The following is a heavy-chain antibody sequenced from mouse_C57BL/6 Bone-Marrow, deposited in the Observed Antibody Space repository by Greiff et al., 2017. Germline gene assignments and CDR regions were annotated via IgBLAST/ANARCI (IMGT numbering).Heavy chain of an antibody. V-gene: IGHV1-55*01. CDR1: GYTFTSYW. D-gene: IGHD2-1*01. CDR3: DRRGGNYCYWYFDV. CDR2: IYPGSGST. J-gene: IGHJ1*03. Sequence: QVQLQQPGAELVKPGASVKMSCKASGYTFTSYWITWVKQRPGQGLEWIGDIYPGSGSTNYNEKFKSKATLTVDKSSSTAYMQLSSLPSEDSAVSYCDRRGGNYCYWYFDVWGTGTTVTVSS.